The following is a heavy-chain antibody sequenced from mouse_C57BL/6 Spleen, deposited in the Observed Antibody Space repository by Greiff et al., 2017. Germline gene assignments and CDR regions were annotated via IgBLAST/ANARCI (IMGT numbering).Heavy chain of an antibody. CDR2: IDPSDSET. J-gene: IGHJ2*01. Sequence: QVQLQQSGAELVRPGSSVKLSCKASGYTFTSYWMHWVKQRPIQGLEWIGNIDPSDSETHYNQKFKDKATLTVDKSSSTAYMQLSSLTSEDSAVYYCARSRVITTVVAYYFDYGGQGTTLTVSS. CDR3: ARSRVITTVVAYYFDY. V-gene: IGHV1-52*01. D-gene: IGHD1-1*01. CDR1: GYTFTSYW.